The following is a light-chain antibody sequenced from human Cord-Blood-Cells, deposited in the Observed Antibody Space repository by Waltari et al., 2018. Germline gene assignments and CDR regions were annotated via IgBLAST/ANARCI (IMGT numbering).Light chain of an antibody. CDR3: QKYNSAPWT. Sequence: DIQMTQSPSSLSASVGDRVTITCRASQGISNYLAWYQQKPGRVPKLLLYAASTLQSGVPYRFSGSGSGTDFTLTISSLQPEDVATYYCQKYNSAPWTFGQGTKVEIK. CDR2: AAS. V-gene: IGKV1-27*01. CDR1: QGISNY. J-gene: IGKJ1*01.